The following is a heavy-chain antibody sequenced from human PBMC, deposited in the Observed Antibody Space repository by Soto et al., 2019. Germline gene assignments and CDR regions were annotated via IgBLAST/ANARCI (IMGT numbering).Heavy chain of an antibody. Sequence: GGSLRLSCTASGFTFTYYAFGWVRQAPGKGLEWVSAISANGQGIYYADSVRGRFTISRDNSKNTVFLHMDSLRAEDTAVYYCAKDRDYPRDQFHYWGQGTLVTVSS. D-gene: IGHD2-2*01. CDR3: AKDRDYPRDQFHY. J-gene: IGHJ4*02. CDR2: ISANGQGI. CDR1: GFTFTYYA. V-gene: IGHV3-23*01.